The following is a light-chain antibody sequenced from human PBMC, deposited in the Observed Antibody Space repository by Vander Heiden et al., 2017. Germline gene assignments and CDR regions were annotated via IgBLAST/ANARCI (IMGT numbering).Light chain of an antibody. Sequence: QSALTQPPSVSEAPSQRVTISCSGSSSNIGNNAVNWYQQLPGKAPKLLIYYDDLLPSGVSDRFSGSKSGTSASLAISGLQSEDEADYYCAAWDDSLNGQVFGGGTKLTVL. CDR2: YDD. V-gene: IGLV1-36*01. J-gene: IGLJ3*02. CDR3: AAWDDSLNGQV. CDR1: SSNIGNNA.